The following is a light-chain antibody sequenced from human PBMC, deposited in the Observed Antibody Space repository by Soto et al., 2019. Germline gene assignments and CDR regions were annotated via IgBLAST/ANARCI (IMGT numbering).Light chain of an antibody. CDR1: QSINIW. V-gene: IGKV1-5*03. CDR2: KAS. J-gene: IGKJ1*01. CDR3: QQYNSYSLT. Sequence: SPSTLSAPVGDRVTITCRASQSINIWLAWYQQKPGKAPNLLIYKASSLEGGVPSRFSGSGSGTEFTLTISSLQPDDFASYYCQQYNSYSLTFGQGTKV.